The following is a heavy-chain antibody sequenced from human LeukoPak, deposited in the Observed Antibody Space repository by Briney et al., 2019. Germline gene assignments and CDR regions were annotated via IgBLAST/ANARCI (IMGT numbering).Heavy chain of an antibody. CDR2: IYYSGST. Sequence: PSETLSLTCTVSGGSINSYYWSWIRQPPGKGLEWIGYIYYSGSTNYNPSLKSRVTISLDTSKNQFSLKLSSVIAADTAVYYCARGFSYDNSGYYSRVFDYWGQGTLVTVSS. J-gene: IGHJ4*02. CDR1: GGSINSYY. V-gene: IGHV4-59*01. CDR3: ARGFSYDNSGYYSRVFDY. D-gene: IGHD3-22*01.